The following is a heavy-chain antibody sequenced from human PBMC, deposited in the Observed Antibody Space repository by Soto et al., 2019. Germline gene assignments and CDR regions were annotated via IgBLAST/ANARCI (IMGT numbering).Heavy chain of an antibody. CDR2: ISYDGSNK. CDR3: ARFNWGLDY. J-gene: IGHJ4*02. D-gene: IGHD7-27*01. Sequence: GGSLRLSCAASGFTFSSYAMHWVRQAPGKGLEWVAVISYDGSNKYYADSVKGRFTISRDNSKNTLYLQMNSLRAEDTAVYYCARFNWGLDYWGPGTLVTVSS. CDR1: GFTFSSYA. V-gene: IGHV3-30-3*01.